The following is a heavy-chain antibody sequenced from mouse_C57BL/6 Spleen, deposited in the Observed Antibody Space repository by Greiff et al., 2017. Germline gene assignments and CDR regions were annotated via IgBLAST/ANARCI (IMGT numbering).Heavy chain of an antibody. D-gene: IGHD2-5*01. CDR1: GFTFSSYA. V-gene: IGHV5-4*03. CDR3: ARGINYYSNYVDY. Sequence: EVMLVESGGGLVKPGGSLKLSCAASGFTFSSYAMSWVRQTPEKRLEWVATISDGGSYTYYPDNVKGRFTISRDNAKNNLYLQMSHLKSEDTAMYYCARGINYYSNYVDYWGQGTTLTVSS. J-gene: IGHJ2*01. CDR2: ISDGGSYT.